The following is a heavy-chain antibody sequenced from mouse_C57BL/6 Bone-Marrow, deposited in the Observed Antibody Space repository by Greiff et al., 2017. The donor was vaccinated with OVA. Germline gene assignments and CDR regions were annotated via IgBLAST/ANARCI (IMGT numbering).Heavy chain of an antibody. V-gene: IGHV5-4*03. CDR2: ISDGGSYT. D-gene: IGHD2-1*01. CDR3: ARKIYSRDY. CDR1: GFTFSSYA. Sequence: EVKLVESGGGLVKPGGSLKLSCAASGFTFSSYAMSWVRQTPEKRLEWVATISDGGSYTYYPDNVKGRFTISRDNAKNNLYLQMSHLKSEDTAMYYSARKIYSRDYWGQGTTLTVSS. J-gene: IGHJ2*01.